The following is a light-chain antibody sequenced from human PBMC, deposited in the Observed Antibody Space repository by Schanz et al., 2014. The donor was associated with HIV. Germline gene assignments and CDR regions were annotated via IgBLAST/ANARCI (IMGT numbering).Light chain of an antibody. Sequence: QSALTQPASVSGSPGQSITISCTGTRNDVGTYNLVSWYQQHPGKAPQLMIYEVTKRPSGVSDRFSGSKSDNTASLTISGLQAEDEADYYCSSYAGGNDLVFGTGTKLTVL. J-gene: IGLJ1*01. CDR3: SSYAGGNDLV. CDR2: EVT. V-gene: IGLV2-23*02. CDR1: RNDVGTYNL.